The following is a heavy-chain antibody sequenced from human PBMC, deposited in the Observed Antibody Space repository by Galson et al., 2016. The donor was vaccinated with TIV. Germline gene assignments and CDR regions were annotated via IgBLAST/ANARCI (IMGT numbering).Heavy chain of an antibody. V-gene: IGHV3-7*01. J-gene: IGHJ4*02. Sequence: CAASGFTFSRHWMSWVRQAPGKGLEWVANIKQDGDYKYYVDSVKGRFTISRDNAKNSLYLQMSSLRAEDTAVYYCARGNDPGATYSLDYWGQGTLVTASP. CDR1: GFTFSRHW. D-gene: IGHD1-1*01. CDR2: IKQDGDYK. CDR3: ARGNDPGATYSLDY.